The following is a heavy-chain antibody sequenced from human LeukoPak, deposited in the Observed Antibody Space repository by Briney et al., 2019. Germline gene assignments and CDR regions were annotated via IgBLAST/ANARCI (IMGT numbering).Heavy chain of an antibody. D-gene: IGHD5-12*01. J-gene: IGHJ4*02. CDR3: ARGRYSGYDWGFDYFDY. Sequence: SQTLSLTCAISGDSVSSNSAAWNWIRQSPSRGLEWLGRTYYRSKWYNDYAVSVKSRITINSDTSKNQFSLQLSSVTPEDTAVYYCARGRYSGYDWGFDYFDYWGQGTLVTVSS. CDR2: TYYRSKWYN. CDR1: GDSVSSNSAA. V-gene: IGHV6-1*01.